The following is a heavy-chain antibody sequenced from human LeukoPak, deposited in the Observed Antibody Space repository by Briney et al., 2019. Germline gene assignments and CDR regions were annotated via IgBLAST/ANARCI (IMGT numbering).Heavy chain of an antibody. CDR1: GFTFSSYS. Sequence: PGGSLRLSCAASGFTFSSYSMNWVRQAPGKGLEWVSSISSSSSYIYYADSVKGRFTISRDNSKNTLYLQMNSLRAEDTAVYYCAKDPIKASRRQWLVLGFDYWGQGTLVTVSS. J-gene: IGHJ4*02. CDR2: ISSSSSYI. D-gene: IGHD6-19*01. CDR3: AKDPIKASRRQWLVLGFDY. V-gene: IGHV3-21*04.